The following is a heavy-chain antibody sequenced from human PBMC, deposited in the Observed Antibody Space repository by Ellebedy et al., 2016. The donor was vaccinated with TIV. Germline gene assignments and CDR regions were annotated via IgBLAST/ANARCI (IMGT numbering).Heavy chain of an antibody. J-gene: IGHJ5*02. CDR2: INGFGDRT. D-gene: IGHD1-26*01. CDR1: GFDFKNFA. CDR3: AKDRGSGTYENWFNP. Sequence: GGSLRLSXTASGFDFKNFAMNWVRETPGKGLEWVSGINGFGDRTYYADSVKGRFTISRDNSRDTLYLQMNSLNVDDTAVYYCAKDRGSGTYENWFNPWGQGALVTVSP. V-gene: IGHV3-23*01.